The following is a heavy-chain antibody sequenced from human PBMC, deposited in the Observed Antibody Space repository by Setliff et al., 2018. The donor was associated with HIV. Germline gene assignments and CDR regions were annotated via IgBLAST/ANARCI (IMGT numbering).Heavy chain of an antibody. CDR1: GYTFTGYY. V-gene: IGHV1-2*06. CDR2: INPNSGGT. Sequence: ASVKVSCKASGYTFTGYYMHWVRQAPGQGLEWMGRINPNSGGTNYAQKFQGRVTMTRDTSTSTAYMELRSLRSDDTAVYYCARVWDWNYDLGYWGQGTLVTVSS. J-gene: IGHJ4*02. CDR3: ARVWDWNYDLGY. D-gene: IGHD1-7*01.